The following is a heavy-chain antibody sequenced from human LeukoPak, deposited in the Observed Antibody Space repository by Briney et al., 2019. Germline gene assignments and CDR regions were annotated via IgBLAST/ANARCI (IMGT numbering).Heavy chain of an antibody. V-gene: IGHV1-46*01. Sequence: ASVKLACKATGYSFTTYYIHWMRQAPGRGLEWMGIINPSDGSTSSAQKFQGRVTMTSDTSTSTVYMELSSLTYGDTAVYYCARDVVVEVGMLPTDSWFDPWGRGTLVAVSS. D-gene: IGHD2-15*01. CDR1: GYSFTTYY. CDR3: ARDVVVEVGMLPTDSWFDP. CDR2: INPSDGST. J-gene: IGHJ5*02.